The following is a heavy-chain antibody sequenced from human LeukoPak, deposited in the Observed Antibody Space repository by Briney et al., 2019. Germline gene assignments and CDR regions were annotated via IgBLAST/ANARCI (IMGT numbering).Heavy chain of an antibody. CDR2: ISSSSSYI. Sequence: GGSLRLSCAASGFTFSSYSMNWVLQAPGKGLEWVSSISSSSSYIYYADSVKGRFTISRDNAKNSLYLQMNSLRAEDTAVYYCARGESYSSGWSEIKLGYYYYMDVWGKGTTVTVSS. J-gene: IGHJ6*03. V-gene: IGHV3-21*01. CDR3: ARGESYSSGWSEIKLGYYYYMDV. D-gene: IGHD6-19*01. CDR1: GFTFSSYS.